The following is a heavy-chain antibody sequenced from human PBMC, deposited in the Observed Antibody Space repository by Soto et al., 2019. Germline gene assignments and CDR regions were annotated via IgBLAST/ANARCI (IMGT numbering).Heavy chain of an antibody. D-gene: IGHD5-18*01. V-gene: IGHV4-31*03. CDR2: IYYGGTT. CDR3: ARADSCGYTFAL. CDR1: GGSITSGGYY. J-gene: IGHJ4*02. Sequence: QVQLQESGPGLVQPSQTLSLSCTVSGGSITSGGYYWSWIRQHPGKVLEWIGYIYYGGTTYYNPSPKSRLTISVHPSRNQFSLEVNSVSAADTAVYYCARADSCGYTFALWGQGTLVTVSS.